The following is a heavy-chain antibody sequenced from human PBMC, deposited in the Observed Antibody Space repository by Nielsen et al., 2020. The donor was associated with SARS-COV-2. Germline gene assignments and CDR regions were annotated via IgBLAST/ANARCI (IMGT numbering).Heavy chain of an antibody. CDR3: ASDSNSYNYYYYYGMDV. Sequence: GESLKISCAASGFTFSSYGMHWVRQAPGKGLEWVAVISYDGSNKYYADSVKGRFTISRDNSKNTLNLQMNSLRAKDTAVYYCASDSNSYNYYYYYGMDVWGQGTTVTVSS. J-gene: IGHJ6*02. D-gene: IGHD2-2*01. CDR1: GFTFSSYG. CDR2: ISYDGSNK. V-gene: IGHV3-30*03.